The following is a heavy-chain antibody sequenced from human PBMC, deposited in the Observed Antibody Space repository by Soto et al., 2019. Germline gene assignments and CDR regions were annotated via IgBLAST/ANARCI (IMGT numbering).Heavy chain of an antibody. CDR3: ARFSGSYYYAMDV. CDR1: GGSFSGYY. J-gene: IGHJ6*02. Sequence: PSETLSLTCAVYGGSFSGYYWSWIRQPPGKGLEWIGEINHSGVTNYKPSLKRRVTISADTSKNQFSLQLKSVTAADTALYYCARFSGSYYYAMDVWGQGSTVTVS. V-gene: IGHV4-34*01. D-gene: IGHD6-19*01. CDR2: INHSGVT.